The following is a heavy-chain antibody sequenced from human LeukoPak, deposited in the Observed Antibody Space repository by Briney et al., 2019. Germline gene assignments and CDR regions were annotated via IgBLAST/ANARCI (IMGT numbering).Heavy chain of an antibody. CDR3: ARHAHSSSSPTESSYSGMDV. CDR1: GYSFTSYW. J-gene: IGHJ6*02. D-gene: IGHD6-13*01. Sequence: GESLKISCKGSGYSFTSYWIGWVRQMPGKGLEGRGIIYPGDSDTRYSPSFQGQVTISADKSISTAYLQWSSLKASDTAMYYCARHAHSSSSPTESSYSGMDVWGQGTTVTVSS. CDR2: IYPGDSDT. V-gene: IGHV5-51*01.